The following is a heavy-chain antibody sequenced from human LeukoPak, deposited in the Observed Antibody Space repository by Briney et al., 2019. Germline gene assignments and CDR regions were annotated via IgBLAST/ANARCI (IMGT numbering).Heavy chain of an antibody. CDR1: GFTVNTYA. D-gene: IGHD3-16*01. Sequence: PGGSLRLSCAASGFTVNTYAMSWVRQAPGKGLEWVSGISGSGGNTYYADSVKGRFTISRDNSKNTLYLQMNSLSTEDTAVYYCARERKKEVLLGRRVDYYYMDVWGKGTTVTVSS. V-gene: IGHV3-23*01. CDR3: ARERKKEVLLGRRVDYYYMDV. J-gene: IGHJ6*03. CDR2: ISGSGGNT.